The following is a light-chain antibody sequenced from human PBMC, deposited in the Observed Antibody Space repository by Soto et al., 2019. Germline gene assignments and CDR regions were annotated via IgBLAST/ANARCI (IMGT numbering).Light chain of an antibody. CDR2: GAS. CDR1: QSVSSSF. CDR3: QQYDSSPWT. V-gene: IGKV3-20*01. J-gene: IGKJ1*01. Sequence: EIVLTQSPGTLSLSPGERATLSCRASQSVSSSFLAWYQQKPGQAPRLLIYGASSRATGIPDRFSGSGSGTDLTLTISRQEPEDFAVYYCQQYDSSPWTFGQGTKVEIK.